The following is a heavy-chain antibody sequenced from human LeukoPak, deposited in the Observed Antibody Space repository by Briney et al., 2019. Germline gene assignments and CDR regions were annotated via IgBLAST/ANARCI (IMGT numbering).Heavy chain of an antibody. Sequence: PSETLSLTCAVYGGSFSGYYWSWIRQPPGKGLEWIGEINHSGSTNYNPSPKSRVTISVDTSKNQFSLKLSSVTAADTAVYYCARIRVHIVVVTATHNYFDYWGQGTLVTVSS. CDR2: INHSGST. CDR1: GGSFSGYY. CDR3: ARIRVHIVVVTATHNYFDY. J-gene: IGHJ4*02. D-gene: IGHD2-21*02. V-gene: IGHV4-34*01.